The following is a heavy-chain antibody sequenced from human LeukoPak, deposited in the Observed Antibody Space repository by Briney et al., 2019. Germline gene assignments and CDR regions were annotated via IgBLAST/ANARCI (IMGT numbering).Heavy chain of an antibody. V-gene: IGHV6-1*01. Sequence: SQTLSLTCAISGDSVSSNSVTWNWIRQSPSRGLEWLGRTYYRSTWYNDYAVSVRGRITVNPDTSKDQFSLHLNSVAPEDTAVYYCARRLTQYDCFDPWGQGILVTVSS. CDR1: GDSVSSNSVT. D-gene: IGHD2-2*01. J-gene: IGHJ5*02. CDR3: ARRLTQYDCFDP. CDR2: TYYRSTWYN.